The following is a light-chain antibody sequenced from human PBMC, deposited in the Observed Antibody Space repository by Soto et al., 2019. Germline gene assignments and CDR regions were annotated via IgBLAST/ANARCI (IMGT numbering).Light chain of an antibody. CDR1: SSDVAYYNL. CDR2: EVA. V-gene: IGLV2-23*02. Sequence: QSALTQPASVSGSPGQSVTISCTGTSSDVAYYNLVSWYQHHPGKAPKLIIYEVAKRPSGVSSRFAGSKSGNTASLTISGLQAEDEADYFCCSYAGSNTYVFGTGTKLTVL. J-gene: IGLJ1*01. CDR3: CSYAGSNTYV.